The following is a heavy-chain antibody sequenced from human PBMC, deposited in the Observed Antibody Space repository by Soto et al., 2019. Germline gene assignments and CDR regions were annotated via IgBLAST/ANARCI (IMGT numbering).Heavy chain of an antibody. D-gene: IGHD1-26*01. CDR1: GFTFSGST. Sequence: EVQLVESGGGLVQPGGSLTLSCATSGFTFSGSTIHWVRQASGKGLEWVGRTRSKTYSYATAYAASVKGRLTISRDDSQSTAYLQMNSLKTEDTAVYYCARDYTGSYFWGQGTLVTVSS. CDR2: TRSKTYSYAT. CDR3: ARDYTGSYF. V-gene: IGHV3-73*02. J-gene: IGHJ4*02.